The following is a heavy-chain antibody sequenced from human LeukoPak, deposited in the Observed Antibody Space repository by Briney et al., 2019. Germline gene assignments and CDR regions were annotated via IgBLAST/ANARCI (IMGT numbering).Heavy chain of an antibody. J-gene: IGHJ4*02. V-gene: IGHV3-21*01. Sequence: GGSLRLSCAASGFTLSSYSMNWVRQAPGKGLEWVSSISSSSSYIYYADSVKGRFTISRDNAKNSLYLQMNSLRAEDTAVYYCAKGHATSYDFWSGYYTDDFDYWGQGTLVTVSS. CDR2: ISSSSSYI. D-gene: IGHD3-3*01. CDR3: AKGHATSYDFWSGYYTDDFDY. CDR1: GFTLSSYS.